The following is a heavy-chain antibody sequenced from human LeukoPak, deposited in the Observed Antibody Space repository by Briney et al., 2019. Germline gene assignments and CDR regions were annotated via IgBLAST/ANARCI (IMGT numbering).Heavy chain of an antibody. Sequence: SETLSLTCAVYGGSFSGYYWSWIRQPPGKGLEWIGEINHSGSTNYNPSLKSRVTISVDTSKNQFSLKLSSVTAADTAVYYCARGRVTIFGVAIDYFDYWGQGTLVTASS. CDR2: INHSGST. J-gene: IGHJ4*02. D-gene: IGHD3-3*01. CDR3: ARGRVTIFGVAIDYFDY. V-gene: IGHV4-34*01. CDR1: GGSFSGYY.